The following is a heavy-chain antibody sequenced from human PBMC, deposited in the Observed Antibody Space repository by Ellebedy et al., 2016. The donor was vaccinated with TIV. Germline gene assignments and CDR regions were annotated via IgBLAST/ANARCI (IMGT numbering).Heavy chain of an antibody. CDR1: GYRFTGHW. D-gene: IGHD2-2*02. CDR3: ARQSGQTYMVDY. J-gene: IGHJ4*02. V-gene: IGHV5-51*01. CDR2: INPGDSDT. Sequence: GESLKISXKASGYRFTGHWIGWVRQMPGKGLEWMGIINPGDSDTRYSLSFQGQVTISADKSISTAYLQWSSLKASDTAMYYCARQSGQTYMVDYWGQGTLVTVSS.